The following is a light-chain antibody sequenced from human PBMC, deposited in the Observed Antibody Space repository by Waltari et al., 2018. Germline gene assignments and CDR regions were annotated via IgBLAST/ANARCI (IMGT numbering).Light chain of an antibody. J-gene: IGKJ4*01. CDR3: QQHGNSPSPT. CDR1: PSVSSNS. Sequence: EIVLTQSPGPLSLSPGERATLSCRASPSVSSNSFAWYQQNNGQAPSLLIYCASSMATGIPDRFSGSGSGTDFTLTISRLEPEDFAVYYCQQHGNSPSPTFGGGTKVEIK. V-gene: IGKV3-20*01. CDR2: CAS.